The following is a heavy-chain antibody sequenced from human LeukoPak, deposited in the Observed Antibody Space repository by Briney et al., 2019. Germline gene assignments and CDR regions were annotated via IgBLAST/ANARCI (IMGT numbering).Heavy chain of an antibody. CDR2: IKQDGSEK. CDR3: ARDRLIAY. J-gene: IGHJ4*02. CDR1: GFTFSNYW. D-gene: IGHD6-25*01. Sequence: PGGSLRLSCAASGFTFSNYWLTWVRQAPGQGLEWVADIKQDGSEKHCVDSVKGRFTISRDNAKNSLYLQMNSLRAEDTAVYYCARDRLIAYWGQGTLVTVSS. V-gene: IGHV3-7*01.